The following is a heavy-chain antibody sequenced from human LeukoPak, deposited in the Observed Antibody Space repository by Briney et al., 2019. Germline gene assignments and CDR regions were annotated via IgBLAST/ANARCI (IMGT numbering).Heavy chain of an antibody. J-gene: IGHJ4*02. CDR3: ARVPGGYDFAGHHFDY. CDR1: GYTFTSYG. Sequence: GASVKVSCKASGYTFTSYGISWVRQAPGQGLEWMGWISAYNGNTNYAQKLQGRVTMTIDTSTSTAYMELRSLRSDDTAVYYCARVPGGYDFAGHHFDYWGQGTLVTVSS. D-gene: IGHD5-12*01. CDR2: ISAYNGNT. V-gene: IGHV1-18*01.